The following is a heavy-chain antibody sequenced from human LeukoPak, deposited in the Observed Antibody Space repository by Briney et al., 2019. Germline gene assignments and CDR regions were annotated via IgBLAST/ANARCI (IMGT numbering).Heavy chain of an antibody. CDR3: ARGYDSTGYSLDYYHGMDV. D-gene: IGHD3-22*01. V-gene: IGHV3-7*01. Sequence: GGSLRLSCAASGFTFSSYWMNWARQAPGKGLGWVASINHNGNVNYYVDSVKGRFTISRDNAKNSLYLQMNSLRAEDTAVYYCARGYDSTGYSLDYYHGMDVWGQGTTVTVSS. CDR2: INHNGNVN. CDR1: GFTFSSYW. J-gene: IGHJ6*02.